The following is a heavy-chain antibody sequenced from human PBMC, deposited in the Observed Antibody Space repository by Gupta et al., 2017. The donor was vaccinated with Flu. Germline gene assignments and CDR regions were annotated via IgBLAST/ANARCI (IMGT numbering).Heavy chain of an antibody. V-gene: IGHV3-73*01. CDR1: GFTFSGSA. CDR3: TRHPVVVPGYGMDV. Sequence: EVQLVESGGGLVQPGGSLKLSCAASGFTFSGSAMHWVRQASGKGLEWVGRIRSKANSYATAYAASVKGRFTISRDDSKNTAYLQMNSLKTEDTAVYYCTRHPVVVPGYGMDVWGQGTTVTVSS. D-gene: IGHD2-2*01. CDR2: IRSKANSYAT. J-gene: IGHJ6*02.